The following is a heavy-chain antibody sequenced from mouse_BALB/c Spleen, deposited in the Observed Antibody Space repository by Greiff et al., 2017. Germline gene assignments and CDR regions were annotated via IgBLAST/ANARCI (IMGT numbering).Heavy chain of an antibody. Sequence: VQLQQPGAELVRPGASVKLSCKASGYTFTSYWINWVKQRPGQGLEWIGNIYPSDSYTNYNQKFKDKATLTVDKSSSTAYMQLSSPTSEDSAVYYCTRHYYGYAMDYWGQGTSVTVSS. CDR1: GYTFTSYW. J-gene: IGHJ4*01. D-gene: IGHD1-1*01. CDR2: IYPSDSYT. CDR3: TRHYYGYAMDY. V-gene: IGHV1-69*02.